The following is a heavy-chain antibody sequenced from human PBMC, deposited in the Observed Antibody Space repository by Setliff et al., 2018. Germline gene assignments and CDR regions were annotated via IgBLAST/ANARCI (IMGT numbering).Heavy chain of an antibody. CDR3: ARAEYYYGSGSFHPYYMDV. CDR2: IYYSGST. J-gene: IGHJ6*03. D-gene: IGHD3-10*01. CDR1: GGSISSSSYY. Sequence: PSETLSLTCTVSGGSISSSSYYWGWIRQPPGKGLEWIGSIYYSGSTYYNPSLTSRVTMSVDTSKNQFSLKLCSVTAADTAVYYCARAEYYYGSGSFHPYYMDVWGQGTTVTVSS. V-gene: IGHV4-39*07.